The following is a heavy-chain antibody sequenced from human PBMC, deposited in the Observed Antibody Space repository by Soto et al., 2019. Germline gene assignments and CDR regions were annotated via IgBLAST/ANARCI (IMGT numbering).Heavy chain of an antibody. J-gene: IGHJ4*02. D-gene: IGHD2-15*01. CDR3: AKLVIGYCSGNTCDDY. V-gene: IGHV3-30*18. CDR1: GFTFSYG. Sequence: VQLLESGGGLIQPGGSLRLSCAASGFTFSYGIHWLRQAPGKGLEWVAYISYDSSNKFYGDYVNGRFTISIDNSKNTQFLQMNSLRAEDTAVYYCAKLVIGYCSGNTCDDYWGQGTLVAVSS. CDR2: ISYDSSNK.